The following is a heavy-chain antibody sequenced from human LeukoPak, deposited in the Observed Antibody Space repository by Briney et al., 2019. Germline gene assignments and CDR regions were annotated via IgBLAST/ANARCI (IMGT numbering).Heavy chain of an antibody. J-gene: IGHJ4*02. V-gene: IGHV4-39*07. CDR2: IYHSGST. CDR3: ARDVWGWRWGYCSGGSCDSFDY. D-gene: IGHD2-15*01. CDR1: GGSISSSNYY. Sequence: SETLSLTCTVSGGSISSSNYYRGWIRQPPGKGLEWIGSIYHSGSTYYNPSLKSRVTISVDTSKNQFSLKLSSVTAADTAVYYCARDVWGWRWGYCSGGSCDSFDYWGQGTLVTVSS.